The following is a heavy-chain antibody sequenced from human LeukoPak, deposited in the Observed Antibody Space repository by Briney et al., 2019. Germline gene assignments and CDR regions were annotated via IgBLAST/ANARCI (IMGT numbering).Heavy chain of an antibody. V-gene: IGHV5-51*01. CDR2: IYPGDSDT. Sequence: GESLKISCKGSGYSFTSYWIGWVRQMPGKGLEWMGIIYPGDSDTRYSPSFQGQVTISADKSISTAYLQWSSLKASDTAMYYCARHSGTTPGARDAFDIWGQGTMVTVSS. CDR1: GYSFTSYW. CDR3: ARHSGTTPGARDAFDI. J-gene: IGHJ3*02. D-gene: IGHD1-1*01.